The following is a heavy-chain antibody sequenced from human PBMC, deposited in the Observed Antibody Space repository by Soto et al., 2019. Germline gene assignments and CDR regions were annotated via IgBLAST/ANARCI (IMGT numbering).Heavy chain of an antibody. J-gene: IGHJ4*02. CDR1: GLTFSSYA. Sequence: GGSLRLSCAASGLTFSSYAMSLVRQAPGKGLEWVSAISDSGGSTYYADSVKGRFTISRDNSKNTLYLQMNSLRAEDTAVYYCAKHIHPAYCGGDCYSLFDYLGQGNLVTVS. CDR3: AKHIHPAYCGGDCYSLFDY. V-gene: IGHV3-23*01. CDR2: ISDSGGST. D-gene: IGHD2-21*02.